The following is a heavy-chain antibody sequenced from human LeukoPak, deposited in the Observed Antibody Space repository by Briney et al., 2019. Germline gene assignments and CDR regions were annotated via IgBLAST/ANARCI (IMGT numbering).Heavy chain of an antibody. Sequence: SETLSLTCTVSGGSISSSDYYWGWIRQPPGRGLEWIGSIYYSGSTYYSPSLKSRVTISVDTSKNQFSLKLSSLAAADTAVYYCASKRSGYYSGFFDYWGQGTLVTVSS. CDR2: IYYSGST. CDR3: ASKRSGYYSGFFDY. D-gene: IGHD3-22*01. CDR1: GGSISSSDYY. V-gene: IGHV4-39*01. J-gene: IGHJ4*02.